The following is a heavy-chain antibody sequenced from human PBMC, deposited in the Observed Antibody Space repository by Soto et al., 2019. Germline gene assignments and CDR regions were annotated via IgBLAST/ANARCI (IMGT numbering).Heavy chain of an antibody. Sequence: ASVKVSCKASGYTFTSYAMHWVRQAPGQRLEWMGWINAGNGNTKYSQKFQGRVTITRDTSASTAYMELSSLRSEDTAVYYCARDRTYYVFWSGYHDYHFYNCGQGTLVPV. CDR3: ARDRTYYVFWSGYHDYHFYN. CDR2: INAGNGNT. D-gene: IGHD3-3*01. J-gene: IGHJ4*02. CDR1: GYTFTSYA. V-gene: IGHV1-3*01.